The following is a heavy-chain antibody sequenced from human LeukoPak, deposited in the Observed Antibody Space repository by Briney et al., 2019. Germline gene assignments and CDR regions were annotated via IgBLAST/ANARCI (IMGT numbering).Heavy chain of an antibody. J-gene: IGHJ4*02. CDR2: ISGSGGST. Sequence: PGGSLRLSCAASGFTFSSYGMHWVRQAPGKGLEWVSAISGSGGSTYYADSVKGRFTISRDNSKNTLYLQMNSLRAEDTAVYYCAKVDRRLVPAAPSYFDYWGQGTLVTVSS. CDR1: GFTFSSYG. D-gene: IGHD2-2*01. CDR3: AKVDRRLVPAAPSYFDY. V-gene: IGHV3-23*01.